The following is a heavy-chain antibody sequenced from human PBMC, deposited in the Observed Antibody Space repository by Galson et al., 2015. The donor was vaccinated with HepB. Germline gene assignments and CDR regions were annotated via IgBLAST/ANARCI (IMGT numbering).Heavy chain of an antibody. CDR2: INKNGNT. CDR3: ARHSLASAGPYGDAFDL. CDR1: DDSIRSYY. D-gene: IGHD6-13*01. Sequence: ETLSLTCTVSDDSIRSYYWSWIRQPPEKGLEWIAYINKNGNTNYNPSLKSRVTISIDTSNNQFSLRLSSVTAADTAVYYCARHSLASAGPYGDAFDLWGQGTMVTVSS. J-gene: IGHJ3*01. V-gene: IGHV4-59*08.